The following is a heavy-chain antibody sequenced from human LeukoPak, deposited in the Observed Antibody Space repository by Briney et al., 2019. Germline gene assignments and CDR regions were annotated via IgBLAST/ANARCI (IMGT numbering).Heavy chain of an antibody. D-gene: IGHD3-22*01. Sequence: GGSLRLSCAASGFTFSSYWMTWVRQAPGKGLEWVANIKEDGSEKYYVDTVKGRFTISRDNAKNSLYLQMNRLRVEDTAVYYCAKDPPGNYYDSSGPVTWGQGTLVTVSS. V-gene: IGHV3-7*01. CDR2: IKEDGSEK. J-gene: IGHJ5*02. CDR1: GFTFSSYW. CDR3: AKDPPGNYYDSSGPVT.